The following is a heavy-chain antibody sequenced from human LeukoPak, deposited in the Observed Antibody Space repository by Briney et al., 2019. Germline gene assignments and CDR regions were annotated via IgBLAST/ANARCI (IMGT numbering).Heavy chain of an antibody. Sequence: AGSLRLSCAASRFTLRSNYICWVRQAPGKGLEWVSVIYSGGSTYYADSVKGRFTISRDNSKNTLYLQMNSLRAEDTAVYYCARGLGVGGNANTALGDNWYFTWGQGTLVTVSS. CDR1: RFTLRSNY. D-gene: IGHD4-23*01. V-gene: IGHV3-53*01. CDR3: ARGLGVGGNANTALGDNWYFT. J-gene: IGHJ5*02. CDR2: IYSGGST.